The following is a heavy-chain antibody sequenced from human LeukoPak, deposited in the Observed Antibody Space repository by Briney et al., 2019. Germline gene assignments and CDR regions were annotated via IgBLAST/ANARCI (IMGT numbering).Heavy chain of an antibody. CDR1: GGXISSSY. CDR2: IYYSGST. J-gene: IGHJ5*02. Sequence: SETLSLTCTVSGGXISSSYCGWIRHPPGKGLEWIGYIYYSGSTKYNPSFKSRATISLDTSKNHLSLKLSSLTAADTAVYYCARRGVETAAITEDSWFDPWGQGTLVIVSS. V-gene: IGHV4-59*01. CDR3: ARRGVETAAITEDSWFDP. D-gene: IGHD5-24*01.